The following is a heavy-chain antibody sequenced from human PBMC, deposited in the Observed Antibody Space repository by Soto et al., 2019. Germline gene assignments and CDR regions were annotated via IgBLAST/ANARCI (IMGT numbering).Heavy chain of an antibody. CDR3: ARELFDGDAPSGC. V-gene: IGHV4-4*02. CDR1: GGSISGANF. D-gene: IGHD3-9*01. CDR2: IHLSGKT. J-gene: IGHJ4*02. Sequence: QVHLQESGPGLVQPSGTMSLTCAVSGGSISGANFWSWVRQPPGKGLEWIGEIHLSGKTSYNPSLTRRVTTSISQAQDQMSLPLTSVTAADTAVYSSARELFDGDAPSGCCGQGTLVTVSS.